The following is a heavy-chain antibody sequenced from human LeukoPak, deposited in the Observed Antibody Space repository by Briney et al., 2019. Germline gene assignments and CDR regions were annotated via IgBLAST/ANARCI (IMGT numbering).Heavy chain of an antibody. D-gene: IGHD6-19*01. CDR2: IWYDGSNK. J-gene: IGHJ4*02. V-gene: IGHV3-33*01. CDR3: ARDERRYSSGWYLFDY. Sequence: GGSLRLSCAASGFTFSSYGMHWVRQAPGKGLEWVAVIWYDGSNKYYADSVKGRFTISRDNSKNTLYLEMNSLRAEARAVYYCARDERRYSSGWYLFDYWGQGPLVTVSS. CDR1: GFTFSSYG.